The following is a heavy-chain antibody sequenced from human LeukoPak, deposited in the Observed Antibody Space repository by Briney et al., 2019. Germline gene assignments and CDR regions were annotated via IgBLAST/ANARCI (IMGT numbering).Heavy chain of an antibody. D-gene: IGHD2-2*01. CDR1: GGSITTSSYY. CDR3: ARLPKASAADRRGY. Sequence: SETLSLTCTVSGGSITTSSYYWGWIHQPPGKGLEWIGSVYYSGSTYYNPSLKSRVTISVDTSKNQFSLKLTSVTAADTAVYYCARLPKASAADRRGYWGQGTLVTVSS. V-gene: IGHV4-39*01. J-gene: IGHJ4*02. CDR2: VYYSGST.